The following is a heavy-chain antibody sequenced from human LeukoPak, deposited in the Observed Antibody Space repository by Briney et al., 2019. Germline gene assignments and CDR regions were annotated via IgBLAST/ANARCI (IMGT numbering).Heavy chain of an antibody. CDR3: ARVRDSFQYYYGSGSYPEI. Sequence: ASVKVSCKASGYTFTSYGISWVRQAPGQGLEGMGWISAYNGNTNYAQKLQGRVTMTTDTSTSTAYMELRSLRSDDTAVYYCARVRDSFQYYYGSGSYPEIWGQGTLVTVSS. D-gene: IGHD3-10*01. J-gene: IGHJ4*02. CDR1: GYTFTSYG. CDR2: ISAYNGNT. V-gene: IGHV1-18*01.